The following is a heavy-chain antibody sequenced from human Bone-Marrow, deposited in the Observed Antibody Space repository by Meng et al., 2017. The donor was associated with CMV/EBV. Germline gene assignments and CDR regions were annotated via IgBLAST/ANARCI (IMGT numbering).Heavy chain of an antibody. CDR2: ISYDGSNK. CDR1: GFTFSSYA. V-gene: IGHV3-30-3*01. D-gene: IGHD1-26*01. J-gene: IGHJ4*02. CDR3: ARDGGWELLVFDY. Sequence: CAASGFTFSSYAMHWVRRAPGKGLEWVAVISYDGSNKYYADSVKGRFTISRDNSKNTLYLQMNSLRAEDTAVYYCARDGGWELLVFDYWGQGTLVTVSS.